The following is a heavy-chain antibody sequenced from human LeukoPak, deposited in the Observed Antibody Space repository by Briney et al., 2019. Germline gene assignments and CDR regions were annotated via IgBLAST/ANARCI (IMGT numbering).Heavy chain of an antibody. D-gene: IGHD3-10*01. V-gene: IGHV3-11*01. CDR2: ISSSGSTI. CDR1: GFTFSDYY. CDR3: AKSRVLRVSGRYYFDY. J-gene: IGHJ4*02. Sequence: GGSLRLSCAASGFTFSDYYMSWIRQAPGKGLEWVSYISSSGSTIYYADSVKGRFTISRGNARNSLYLQMNSLKPEDTALYYCAKSRVLRVSGRYYFDYWGQGTLVTVSS.